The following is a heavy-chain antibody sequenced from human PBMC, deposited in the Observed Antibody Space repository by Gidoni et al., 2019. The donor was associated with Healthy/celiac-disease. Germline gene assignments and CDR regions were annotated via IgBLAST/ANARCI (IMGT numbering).Heavy chain of an antibody. CDR3: VGGEWLGGWNYYYYYGMDV. J-gene: IGHJ6*02. V-gene: IGHV4-39*01. CDR2: IYYSGST. D-gene: IGHD3-3*01. Sequence: QLQLQESGPGLVKPSETLSLTCTVSRGSISSSSYLCGWIRQPPGKGLEWIGSIYYSGSTYYNPSLKSRVTISVDTSKNQFSLKLSSVTAADTAVYYCVGGEWLGGWNYYYYYGMDVWGQGTTVTVSS. CDR1: RGSISSSSYL.